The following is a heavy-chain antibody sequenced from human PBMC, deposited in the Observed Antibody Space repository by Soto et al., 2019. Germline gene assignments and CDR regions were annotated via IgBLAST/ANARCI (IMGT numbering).Heavy chain of an antibody. D-gene: IGHD3-10*01. CDR2: INAGNGNA. V-gene: IGHV1-3*01. Sequence: ASVKVSCKASGYTFSTYTIYWVRQAPGQRLEWMGWINAGNGNAKYSQKFQGRVTITRDTSASTAYMELSSLRSEDTAVYYCERVRSYGSGSYDDYFDCWG. CDR1: GYTFSTYT. J-gene: IGHJ4*01. CDR3: ERVRSYGSGSYDDYFDC.